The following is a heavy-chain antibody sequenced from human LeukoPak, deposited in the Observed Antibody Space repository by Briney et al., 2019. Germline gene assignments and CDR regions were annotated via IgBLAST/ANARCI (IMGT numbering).Heavy chain of an antibody. CDR3: ERGLGYGSGPVDH. CDR1: GFTVSTNY. Sequence: PGGSLRLSCAASGFTVSTNYMTWVRQAPGKGLEWVSVLYSDGTTYYADSVKGRFTISRDNSKNTVYLQMNSLRAEDTAVYYCERGLGYGSGPVDHWGQGTLVTLSS. CDR2: LYSDGTT. J-gene: IGHJ4*02. D-gene: IGHD3-10*01. V-gene: IGHV3-53*01.